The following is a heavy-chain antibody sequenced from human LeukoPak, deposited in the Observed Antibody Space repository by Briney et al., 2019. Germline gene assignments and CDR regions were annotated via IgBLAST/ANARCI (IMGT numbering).Heavy chain of an antibody. D-gene: IGHD4-11*01. CDR2: IHYSGST. J-gene: IGHJ3*02. CDR1: GGSISSYY. Sequence: SETLSLTCTVSGGSISSYYWSCIRQPPGKGLEWIGDIHYSGSTNYNPSLKSRVTISVDTSKNQFSLKLSSVTAADTAVYYCARDRRPYRPDAFDIWGQGTMVTVSS. V-gene: IGHV4-59*01. CDR3: ARDRRPYRPDAFDI.